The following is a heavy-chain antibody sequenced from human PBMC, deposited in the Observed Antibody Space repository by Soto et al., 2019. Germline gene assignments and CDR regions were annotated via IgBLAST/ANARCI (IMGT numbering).Heavy chain of an antibody. CDR3: ARGEEYSGRIFDY. CDR2: TYYRSKWYY. J-gene: IGHJ4*01. V-gene: IGHV6-1*01. Sequence: SQTLSLTRAITGDSVSSNSAGWSWVRQSPSRGLEWLGRTYYRSKWYYEYAVSVRGRITINPDTSKNQYSLQLNSVTPEDTAVYFCARGEEYSGRIFDYWGQGTRVTVSS. D-gene: IGHD1-26*01. CDR1: GDSVSSNSAG.